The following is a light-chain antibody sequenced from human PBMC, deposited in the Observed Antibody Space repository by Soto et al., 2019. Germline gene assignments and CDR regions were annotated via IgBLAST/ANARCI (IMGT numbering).Light chain of an antibody. V-gene: IGKV1-5*03. CDR3: QHYNSYSEA. CDR2: KAS. J-gene: IGKJ1*01. CDR1: QTISTW. Sequence: GDRVTITCRASQTISTWMAWYQQKPGKAPKLLIYKASTLKSGVPSRFSGSGSGTEFTLTISSLQPDDFATYYCQHYNSYSEAFGQGTKVDIK.